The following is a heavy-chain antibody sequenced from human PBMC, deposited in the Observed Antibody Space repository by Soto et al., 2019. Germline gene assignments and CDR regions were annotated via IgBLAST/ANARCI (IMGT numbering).Heavy chain of an antibody. J-gene: IGHJ3*02. V-gene: IGHV1-2*02. CDR2: INPATGAA. CDR1: GYPVTAYY. Sequence: QLHLVQSGAVVKKPGASVTVSCSASGYPVTAYYMHWVRQAPGRGLEWMGGINPATGAAKYTQTCQGRVTMARDTATSTVIMELRGLTSEDTAVFYFARGGGVGVAGSAAFDMWGQGTLVTVSS. CDR3: ARGGGVGVAGSAAFDM. D-gene: IGHD3-3*01.